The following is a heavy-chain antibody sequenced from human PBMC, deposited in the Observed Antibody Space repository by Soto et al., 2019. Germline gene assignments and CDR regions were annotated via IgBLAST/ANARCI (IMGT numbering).Heavy chain of an antibody. Sequence: SVKVSCKASGFTFTSSAVQWVRQARGQRLEWIGWIVVGSGNTNYAQKFQERVTITRDMSTSTAYMELSSLRSEDTAVYYCAAWGNVVVPAAPNQDYYYYYGMDVWGQGTTVTVSS. V-gene: IGHV1-58*01. CDR3: AAWGNVVVPAAPNQDYYYYYGMDV. D-gene: IGHD2-2*01. J-gene: IGHJ6*02. CDR1: GFTFTSSA. CDR2: IVVGSGNT.